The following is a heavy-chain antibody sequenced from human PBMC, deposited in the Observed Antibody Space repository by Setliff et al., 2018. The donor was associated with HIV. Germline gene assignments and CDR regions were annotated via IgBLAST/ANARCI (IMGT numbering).Heavy chain of an antibody. V-gene: IGHV4-39*01. J-gene: IGHJ5*02. CDR1: GASITSGHFY. CDR2: ILDGRVT. CDR3: ARPHSGRGGGAYFDP. Sequence: KPSETLSLTCTVSGASITSGHFYWGWIRQAPGKGLEWIGNILDGRVTFFNPSLRGRVTISVDASKNQVSLNLRSVTAADSAVYHCARPHSGRGGGAYFDPWGQGILVTVS. D-gene: IGHD6-19*01.